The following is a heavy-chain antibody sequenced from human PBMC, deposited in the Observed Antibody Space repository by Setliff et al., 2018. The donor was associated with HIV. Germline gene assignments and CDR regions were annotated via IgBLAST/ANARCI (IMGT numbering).Heavy chain of an antibody. CDR3: ARGWGAPGSYYYASDV. J-gene: IGHJ3*01. CDR2: IFYSGTT. Sequence: SETLSLTCTVSGGTFSTYYWNWIRQPPGKGPEWIGYIFYSGTTSYNPSLESRITISIDTSKNQFSLTLNSVTAADTAVYYCARGWGAPGSYYYASDVWGQGTMVTVSS. CDR1: GGTFSTYY. D-gene: IGHD1-26*01. V-gene: IGHV4-59*01.